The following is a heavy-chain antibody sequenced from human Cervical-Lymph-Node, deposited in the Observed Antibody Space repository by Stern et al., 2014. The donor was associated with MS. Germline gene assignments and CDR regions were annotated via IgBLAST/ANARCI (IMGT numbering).Heavy chain of an antibody. CDR3: ARESPGLTWFDP. J-gene: IGHJ5*02. V-gene: IGHV1-46*01. Sequence: QVQLVQSGAEVKKPGASVKLSCKASGYTFTNYYMHWVRLAPGQVLQWMGRIKPFDGRTHLPQRSQGRVVLTTDTSTSTLYMELSSLTSEDTAIYYCARESPGLTWFDPWGQGTLVTVSS. D-gene: IGHD3/OR15-3a*01. CDR2: IKPFDGRT. CDR1: GYTFTNYY.